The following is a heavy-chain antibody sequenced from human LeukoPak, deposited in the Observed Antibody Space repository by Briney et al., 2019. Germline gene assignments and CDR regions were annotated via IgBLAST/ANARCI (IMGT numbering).Heavy chain of an antibody. CDR3: ARDISSTVTTV. D-gene: IGHD4-17*01. V-gene: IGHV3-48*04. CDR1: GFTFSTYR. Sequence: GGSLRLSCAASGFTFSTYRMNWVRQAPGKGLEWVAYISSSSNTKYYADSVKGRFTISRDNAKNPLHLQMNSLRAEDTAVYYCARDISSTVTTVWGQGTLVTVSS. CDR2: ISSSSNTK. J-gene: IGHJ4*02.